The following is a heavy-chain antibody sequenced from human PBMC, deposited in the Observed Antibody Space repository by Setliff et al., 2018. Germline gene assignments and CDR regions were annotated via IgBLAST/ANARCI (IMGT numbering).Heavy chain of an antibody. V-gene: IGHV1-69*05. CDR3: ALTIQSGDFRTQYFDP. CDR2: IVRLLRSA. CDR1: GYTFTSFV. Sequence: SVKVSCKASGYTFTSFVINWVRQAPGQGLEWMGWIVRLLRSANYAQKFQGRVTITTDESTAYMELTSLRSEDSAIYYCALTIQSGDFRTQYFDPWGQGTLVT. J-gene: IGHJ5*02. D-gene: IGHD1-26*01.